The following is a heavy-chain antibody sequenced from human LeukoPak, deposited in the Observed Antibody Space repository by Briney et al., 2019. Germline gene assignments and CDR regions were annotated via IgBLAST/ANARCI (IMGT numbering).Heavy chain of an antibody. CDR3: ARVQVLGSSWPFDP. Sequence: GGSLRLSCAASGFTVSSNYMSWVRQAPGKGLEWVSVLSSGGSTYYADSVRGRFTISRDNSKNTLYLQMKSLRAEDTAVYYCARVQVLGSSWPFDPWGQGTLVTVSS. D-gene: IGHD6-13*01. CDR2: LSSGGST. J-gene: IGHJ5*02. V-gene: IGHV3-53*01. CDR1: GFTVSSNY.